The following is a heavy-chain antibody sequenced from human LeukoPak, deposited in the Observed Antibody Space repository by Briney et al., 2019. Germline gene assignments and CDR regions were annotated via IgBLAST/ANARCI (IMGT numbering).Heavy chain of an antibody. Sequence: GASLKISCKASGYSFTTYWIGWVRQMPAKGLEWMGIIYPGDSDARYNPSFQGQVTISVDTSINTAHLQWSSLKASDTAIYYCAISLGLSDTYWDFWGQGTLVTVTS. J-gene: IGHJ4*02. CDR3: AISLGLSDTYWDF. V-gene: IGHV5-51*01. CDR1: GYSFTTYW. D-gene: IGHD2-8*02. CDR2: IYPGDSDA.